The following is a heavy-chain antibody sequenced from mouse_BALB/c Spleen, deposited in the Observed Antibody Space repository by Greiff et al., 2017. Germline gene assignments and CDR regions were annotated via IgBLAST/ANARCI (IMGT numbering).Heavy chain of an antibody. Sequence: EVKLVESGGGLVKPGGSLKLSCAASGFTFSDYYMYWVRQTPEKRLEWVATISDGGSYTYYPDSVKGRFTISRDNAKNNLYLRMSSLKSEDTAMYYCARDSRERAWFAYWGQGTLVTVSA. CDR2: ISDGGSYT. J-gene: IGHJ3*01. CDR3: ARDSRERAWFAY. CDR1: GFTFSDYY. V-gene: IGHV5-4*02.